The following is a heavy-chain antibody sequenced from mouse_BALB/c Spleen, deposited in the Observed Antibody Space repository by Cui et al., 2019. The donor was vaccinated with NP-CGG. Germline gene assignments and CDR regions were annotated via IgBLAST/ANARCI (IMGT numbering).Heavy chain of an antibody. Sequence: QVQLQQPGAELVKPGASVKLSCKASGYTFTNYLIHWVNQRPGRGLEWIGRIDPNSGGTKYNEKFKSKATLTVDKPSSTAYMQFSSLTSEDSAVYYCARYDYYGSSYFDYWGQGTTLTVSS. CDR3: ARYDYYGSSYFDY. CDR1: GYTFTNYL. J-gene: IGHJ2*01. CDR2: IDPNSGGT. D-gene: IGHD1-1*01. V-gene: IGHV1-72*01.